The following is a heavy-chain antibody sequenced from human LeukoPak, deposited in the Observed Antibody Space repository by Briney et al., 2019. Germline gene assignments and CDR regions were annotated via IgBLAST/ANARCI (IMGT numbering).Heavy chain of an antibody. CDR3: ARGQSRGNYYYYYYMDV. Sequence: GRSLQISGMCFGYSFTIYWIGGVGPMTGKGLEWNGIIYPGDSGAKYSPSFQGQGTITADKSIDTAYLQWSSLKASETAMYYCARGQSRGNYYYYYYMDVWGKGTTVTVSS. D-gene: IGHD4-23*01. CDR1: GYSFTIYW. CDR2: IYPGDSGA. V-gene: IGHV5-51*01. J-gene: IGHJ6*03.